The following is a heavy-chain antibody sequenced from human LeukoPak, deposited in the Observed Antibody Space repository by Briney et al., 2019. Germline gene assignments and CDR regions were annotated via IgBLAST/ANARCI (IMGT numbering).Heavy chain of an antibody. CDR3: AKGVLYSYGGDFDY. D-gene: IGHD5-18*01. CDR1: GFTFDDYA. CDR2: ISWNSGSI. V-gene: IGHV3-9*01. J-gene: IGHJ4*02. Sequence: PGGSLRLSCAASGFTFDDYATHWVRQAPGKGLEWVSGISWNSGSIGYADSVKGRFTISRDNAKNSLYLQMNSLRAGDTALYYCAKGVLYSYGGDFDYWGQGTLVTVSS.